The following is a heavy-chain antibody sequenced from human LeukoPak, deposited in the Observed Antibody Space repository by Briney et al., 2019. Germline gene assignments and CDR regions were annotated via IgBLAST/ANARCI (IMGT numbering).Heavy chain of an antibody. CDR1: GFTFSNYA. J-gene: IGHJ5*02. V-gene: IGHV3-30*18. CDR2: ISYDGSNK. CDR3: AKVRLAYCGGDCSFDP. D-gene: IGHD2-21*02. Sequence: GGSLRLSCAASGFTFSNYAMHWVRQAPGKGLEWVAVISYDGSNKYYADSVQGRFTISRDSSKNTLYLQMNSPRAEDKAVYYRAKVRLAYCGGDCSFDPWGQGTLVTVSS.